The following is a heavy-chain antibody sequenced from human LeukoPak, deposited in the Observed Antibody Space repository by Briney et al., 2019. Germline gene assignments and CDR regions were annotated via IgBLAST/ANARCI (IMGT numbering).Heavy chain of an antibody. Sequence: GGSLRLSCAASGFTFSAYWMHWVRQVPGKGLVWVSRINNDGTATFFADSVKGRFTISRDNAKNSLYLQMNSLRAEDTAVYLCARDEYYSKYDYWGQGTLVTVSS. D-gene: IGHD3-10*01. CDR3: ARDEYYSKYDY. J-gene: IGHJ4*02. V-gene: IGHV3-74*01. CDR1: GFTFSAYW. CDR2: INNDGTAT.